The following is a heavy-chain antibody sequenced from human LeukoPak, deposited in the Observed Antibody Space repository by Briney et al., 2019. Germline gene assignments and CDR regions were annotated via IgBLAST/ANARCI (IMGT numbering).Heavy chain of an antibody. CDR1: GFTFSSYA. J-gene: IGHJ4*02. D-gene: IGHD3-10*01. V-gene: IGHV3-23*01. Sequence: GGSLRLSCAASGFTFSSYAMSWVRQAPGKGLEWVSAIGGGGATTYYADSVKGRFTISRDNSKNTLYLQMNSLRAEDTALYYCAKDVGMARGVMPESFDYWGQGTLVTVSS. CDR2: IGGGGATT. CDR3: AKDVGMARGVMPESFDY.